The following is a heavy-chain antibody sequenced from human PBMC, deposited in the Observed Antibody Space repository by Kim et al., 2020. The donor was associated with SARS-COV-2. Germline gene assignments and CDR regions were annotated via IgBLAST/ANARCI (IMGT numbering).Heavy chain of an antibody. D-gene: IGHD6-19*01. CDR2: IYHSGST. CDR3: ARDQIAVAGRGGWFDP. CDR1: GYSISSGYY. V-gene: IGHV4-38-2*02. J-gene: IGHJ5*02. Sequence: SETLSLTCTVSGYSISSGYYWGWIRQPPGKGLEWIGSIYHSGSTYYNPSLKSRVTISVDTSKNQFSLKLSSVTAADTAVYYCARDQIAVAGRGGWFDPWGQGTLVTVSS.